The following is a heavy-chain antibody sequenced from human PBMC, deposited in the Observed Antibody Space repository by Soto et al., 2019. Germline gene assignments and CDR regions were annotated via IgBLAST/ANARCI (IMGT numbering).Heavy chain of an antibody. V-gene: IGHV3-9*01. J-gene: IGHJ4*02. D-gene: IGHD7-27*01. CDR2: LSGNSDIV. Sequence: GGSLRLSCAASGFTFSSYAMSWVRQAPGKGLEWVSGLSGNSDIVAYADSVKGRFTISRDNAKKSLFLQMNNLRPEDTALYYCVISTGKFYADFDYWGQGTQVTVSS. CDR1: GFTFSSYA. CDR3: VISTGKFYADFDY.